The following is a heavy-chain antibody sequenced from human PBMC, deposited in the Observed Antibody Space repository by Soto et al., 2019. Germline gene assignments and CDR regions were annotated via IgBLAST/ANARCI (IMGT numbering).Heavy chain of an antibody. CDR3: ARVMTTVTKDAFDI. V-gene: IGHV3-72*01. CDR2: TRNKARSYTT. J-gene: IGHJ3*02. D-gene: IGHD4-17*01. Sequence: GGSLRLSCAASGFTSSDYYMDWVRQAPGKGLEWVGRTRNKARSYTTEYAPSVKGRFIVSRDNSKNSLYLQMNSLKTEETAVYYCARVMTTVTKDAFDIWGQGTTVTVSS. CDR1: GFTSSDYY.